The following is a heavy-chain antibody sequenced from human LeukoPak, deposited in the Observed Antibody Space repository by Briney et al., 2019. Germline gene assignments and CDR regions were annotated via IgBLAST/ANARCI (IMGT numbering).Heavy chain of an antibody. CDR3: ASSGYSYGLFDY. V-gene: IGHV3-48*04. CDR1: GFTFSSYW. D-gene: IGHD5-18*01. J-gene: IGHJ4*02. Sequence: GGSLRLSCAASGFTFSSYWMHWVRQAPGKGLEWVSYISSSGSTIYYADSVKGRFTISRDNAKNSLYLQMNSLRAEDTAVYYCASSGYSYGLFDYWGQGTLVTVSS. CDR2: ISSSGSTI.